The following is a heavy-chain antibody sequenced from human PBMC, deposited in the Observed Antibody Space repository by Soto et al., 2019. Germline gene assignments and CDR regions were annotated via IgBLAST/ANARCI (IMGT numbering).Heavy chain of an antibody. Sequence: PGGSLRLSCAASGFTFSSYSMNWVRQAPGKGLEWVSYISSSSSTIYYADSVKGRFTISRDNAKNSLYLQMNSLRDEDTAVYYCARDQDSSGYYYGVDYWGQGTLVTVSS. CDR1: GFTFSSYS. V-gene: IGHV3-48*02. CDR3: ARDQDSSGYYYGVDY. J-gene: IGHJ4*02. CDR2: ISSSSSTI. D-gene: IGHD3-22*01.